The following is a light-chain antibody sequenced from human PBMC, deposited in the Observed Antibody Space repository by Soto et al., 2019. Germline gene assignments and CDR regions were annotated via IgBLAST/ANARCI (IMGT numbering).Light chain of an antibody. CDR3: SSYTGTNVV. CDR1: SSDVGSYNY. Sequence: QSALTQPPSASGSPGQSVTISCTGTSSDVGSYNYVSWYQQHPGKAPKLMIYGVTRRPSGVPDRFSGSKSGNTASLTVSGLQPEDEADYYCSSYTGTNVVFGGGTKVTVL. V-gene: IGLV2-8*01. J-gene: IGLJ2*01. CDR2: GVT.